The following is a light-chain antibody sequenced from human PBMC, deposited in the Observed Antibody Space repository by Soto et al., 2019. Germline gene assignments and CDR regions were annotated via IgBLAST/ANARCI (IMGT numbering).Light chain of an antibody. CDR2: GTS. J-gene: IGKJ1*01. CDR1: QSVSSSA. Sequence: ESVLTQSPGTLSLSPGERATLSCRASQSVSSSALAWYQQKPGQAPRLLIYGTSNRATGIPDRFSGSGSGTDFSLTISRLEPDDFAVYYCQQYDFSPPWTFGQGTKVEVK. V-gene: IGKV3-20*01. CDR3: QQYDFSPPWT.